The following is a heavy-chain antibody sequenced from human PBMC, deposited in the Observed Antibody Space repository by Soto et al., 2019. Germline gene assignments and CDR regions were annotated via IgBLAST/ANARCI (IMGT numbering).Heavy chain of an antibody. D-gene: IGHD2-21*01. Sequence: VQLQESGPGLVKPSQTLSLTCTVSGGSISSGDYYWSWIRQPPGKGLEWIGYIYYRGSTYYNPSLKSRVTMSVDTSKNQFSLKLSSVTAADTAVYYCASPNLAGSDNLYFDLWGRGTLVTVSS. J-gene: IGHJ2*01. CDR2: IYYRGST. V-gene: IGHV4-30-4*01. CDR3: ASPNLAGSDNLYFDL. CDR1: GGSISSGDYY.